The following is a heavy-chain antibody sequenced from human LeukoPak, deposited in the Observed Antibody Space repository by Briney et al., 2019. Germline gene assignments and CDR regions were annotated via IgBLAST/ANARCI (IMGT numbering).Heavy chain of an antibody. CDR3: ARATRIAVAVYFDY. CDR2: IIPIFGTA. V-gene: IGHV1-69*01. Sequence: SVKVSCKASGGTFSSYAISWVRQAPGQGLEWMGGIIPIFGTANYAQKFQGRVTITADESTSTAYMELSSLRSEDTAVYYCARATRIAVAVYFDYWGQGTPVTVSS. D-gene: IGHD6-19*01. J-gene: IGHJ4*02. CDR1: GGTFSSYA.